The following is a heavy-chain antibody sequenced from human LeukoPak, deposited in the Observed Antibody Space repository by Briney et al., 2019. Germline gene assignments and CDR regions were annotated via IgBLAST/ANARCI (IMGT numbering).Heavy chain of an antibody. CDR3: AKDRGASDVDYFVC. CDR2: ISGGADRT. Sequence: GGSLRLSCEASGFTFSNHAMSWVRQAPGKGLEWVSAISGGADRTYYADSVKGRFTISRDNSKDTLYLQMDSLRAEDTAVYYCAKDRGASDVDYFVCWGQGTLVTVSS. D-gene: IGHD3-16*01. J-gene: IGHJ4*02. V-gene: IGHV3-23*01. CDR1: GFTFSNHA.